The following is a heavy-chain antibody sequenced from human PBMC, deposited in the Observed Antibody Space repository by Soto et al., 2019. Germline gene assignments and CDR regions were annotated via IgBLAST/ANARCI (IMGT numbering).Heavy chain of an antibody. J-gene: IGHJ5*02. CDR3: GSAYYDMLTGFDP. V-gene: IGHV4-59*01. D-gene: IGHD3-9*01. CDR1: GGSISSYY. Sequence: QVQLQESGPGLVKPSETLSLTCTVSGGSISSYYWSWIRQPPGKGLEWLGYIYYSGSTNYNPSLKSRVTISVDTSNNQFSLKRSSVAAADTAVYCCGSAYYDMLTGFDPWGQGTLVTVSS. CDR2: IYYSGST.